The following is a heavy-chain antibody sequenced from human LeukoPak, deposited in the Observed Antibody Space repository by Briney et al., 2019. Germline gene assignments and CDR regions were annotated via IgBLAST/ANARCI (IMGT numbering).Heavy chain of an antibody. Sequence: ASVKVSCKASGYTFTGYYMHWVRQAPGQELEWMGWINPNSGGTNYAQKLQGRVTMTRDTSISTAYMELSRLRSDDTAVYYCASDGRIIAAAGTWKYFDYWGQGTLVTVSS. CDR1: GYTFTGYY. D-gene: IGHD6-13*01. V-gene: IGHV1-2*02. J-gene: IGHJ4*02. CDR3: ASDGRIIAAAGTWKYFDY. CDR2: INPNSGGT.